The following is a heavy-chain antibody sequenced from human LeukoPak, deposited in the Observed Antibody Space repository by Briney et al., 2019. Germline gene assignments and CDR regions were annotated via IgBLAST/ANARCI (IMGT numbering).Heavy chain of an antibody. J-gene: IGHJ4*02. CDR3: AANFWSGYRFDY. CDR1: GFTFSSYA. CDR2: ISWNSGSI. Sequence: GGSLRLSCAASGFTFSSYAMHWVRQAPGKGLEWVSGISWNSGSIGYADSVKGRFTISRDNAKNSLYLQMNSLRAEDTALYYCAANFWSGYRFDYWGQGTPVTVSS. V-gene: IGHV3-9*01. D-gene: IGHD3-3*01.